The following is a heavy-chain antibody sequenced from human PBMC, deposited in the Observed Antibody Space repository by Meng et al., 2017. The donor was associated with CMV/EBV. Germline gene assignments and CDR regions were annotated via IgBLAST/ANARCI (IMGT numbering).Heavy chain of an antibody. V-gene: IGHV2-5*02. CDR3: ARIAAAGRFDY. J-gene: IGHJ4*02. CDR1: GFSPSTSGVG. D-gene: IGHD6-13*01. CDR2: IYWDDDK. Sequence: QIPLKATSPRPVHTPNTLPLTCTFSGFSPSTSGVGVGWIRKPPGKALEWLALIYWDDDKRYSPSLKSRLTITKDTSKNQVVLTMTNMDPVDTATYYCARIAAAGRFDYWGQGTLVTVSS.